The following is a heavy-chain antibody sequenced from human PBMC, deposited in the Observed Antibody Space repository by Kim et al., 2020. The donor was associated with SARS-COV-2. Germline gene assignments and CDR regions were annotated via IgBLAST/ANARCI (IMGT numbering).Heavy chain of an antibody. J-gene: IGHJ3*02. CDR3: ASQKVVAPGLYAFDI. D-gene: IGHD3-22*01. Sequence: SETLSLTCTVFGGSISSTSYYWDWIRQPPGKGLEWIGSIYYSGSTYYNPSLKSRVTISVDMSKNQFSLKLSSVTAADTAVYYCASQKVVAPGLYAFDIWGQGTLVTVSS. V-gene: IGHV4-39*01. CDR1: GGSISSTSYY. CDR2: IYYSGST.